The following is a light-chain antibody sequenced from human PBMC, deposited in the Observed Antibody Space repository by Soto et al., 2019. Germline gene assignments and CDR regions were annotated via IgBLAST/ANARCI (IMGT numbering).Light chain of an antibody. CDR1: QSISNN. J-gene: IGKJ4*01. V-gene: IGKV3-15*01. CDR3: QHYNNWPFP. Sequence: VVMTQSPATLSVSPGERATLSCRASQSISNNLAWYQQIPGLAPRLLIYGASTRATGVPARFIGSGSGTEFTLTISSLQSEDFAVYFCQHYNNWPFPFGGGTKVDIK. CDR2: GAS.